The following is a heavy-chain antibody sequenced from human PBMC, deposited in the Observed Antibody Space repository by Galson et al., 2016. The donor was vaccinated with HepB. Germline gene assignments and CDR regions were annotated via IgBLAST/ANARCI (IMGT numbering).Heavy chain of an antibody. D-gene: IGHD6-19*01. CDR2: IKSDGRST. CDR1: GFTVSSYW. CDR3: ARLSLVVGGTIDY. J-gene: IGHJ4*02. Sequence: SLRLSCAASGFTVSSYWMHWVRQAPGKGLEWISHIKSDGRSTNYADSVKGRFIISRDNAKNTLYLQMNSPRAEDTAVYYCARLSLVVGGTIDYWGQGTLVTVSS. V-gene: IGHV3-74*01.